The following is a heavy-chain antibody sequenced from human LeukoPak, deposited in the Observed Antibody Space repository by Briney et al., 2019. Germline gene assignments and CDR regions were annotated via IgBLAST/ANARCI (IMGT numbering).Heavy chain of an antibody. CDR1: GGSTSTYY. CDR2: IYYSGNT. V-gene: IGHV4-59*01. Sequence: PSETLSLTSTLSGGSTSTYYWTCVRQPPRKGLGWSGYIYYSGNTNLNPSLKSRVTISVDTSKNQFSLKLSSVTAADTAVYYCARVGEGAFEIWGQGTMVTVSS. J-gene: IGHJ3*02. CDR3: ARVGEGAFEI. D-gene: IGHD3-10*01.